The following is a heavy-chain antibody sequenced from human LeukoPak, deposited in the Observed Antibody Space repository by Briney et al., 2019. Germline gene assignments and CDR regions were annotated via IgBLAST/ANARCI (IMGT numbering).Heavy chain of an antibody. Sequence: GGSLRLSCAASGFTFDDYTMHWVRQAPGKGLEWVSLISWDGGSTYYADSVKGRFTISRDNSKNSLYLQMNSLRTEDIALYYCAEDLVARYSSGWYLDYWGQGTLVTVSS. V-gene: IGHV3-43*01. J-gene: IGHJ4*02. CDR1: GFTFDDYT. CDR3: AEDLVARYSSGWYLDY. CDR2: ISWDGGST. D-gene: IGHD6-19*01.